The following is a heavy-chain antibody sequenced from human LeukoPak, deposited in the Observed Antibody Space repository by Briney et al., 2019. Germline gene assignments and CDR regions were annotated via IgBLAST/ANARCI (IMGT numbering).Heavy chain of an antibody. J-gene: IGHJ6*03. CDR3: ARGGSGYDSYYYYYYMDV. V-gene: IGHV4-59*11. CDR1: GGSISSHY. D-gene: IGHD5-12*01. CDR2: IYYSGST. Sequence: PSETLSLTCTVSGGSISSHYWSWIRQPPGKGLEWIGYIYYSGSTNYNPSLKSRVAISVDTSKNQFSLKLSSVTAADTAVYYCARGGSGYDSYYYYYYMDVWGKGTTVTVSS.